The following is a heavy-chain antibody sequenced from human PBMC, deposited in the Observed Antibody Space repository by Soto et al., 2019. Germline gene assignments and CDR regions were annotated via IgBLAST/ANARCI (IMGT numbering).Heavy chain of an antibody. CDR3: RRRPSRDKLNF. CDR2: IFDTGTT. D-gene: IGHD1-20*01. Sequence: SLTLRDSWTVVGGSSADVCSRWSLIRKPPGKGLEWIAHIFDTGTTNTSPSVSSQVAISLDTSKNHFSLTLSCVTAADTTGYYCRRRPSRDKLNFRGEAALLTVS. J-gene: IGHJ4*02. CDR1: GGSSADVCSR. V-gene: IGHV4-30-4*01.